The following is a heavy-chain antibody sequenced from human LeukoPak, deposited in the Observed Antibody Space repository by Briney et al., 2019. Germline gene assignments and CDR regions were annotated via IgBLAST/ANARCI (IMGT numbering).Heavy chain of an antibody. Sequence: SETLSLTCTVSGGSISSYYWSWIRQPPGKGLEWIGYIYYSGSTNYNPSLKSRVTISVDTSKNQFSLKLSSVTAADTAVYYCARDPVGAKASYAFDIWGQGTMVTVSS. CDR2: IYYSGST. J-gene: IGHJ3*02. CDR1: GGSISSYY. D-gene: IGHD1-26*01. V-gene: IGHV4-59*01. CDR3: ARDPVGAKASYAFDI.